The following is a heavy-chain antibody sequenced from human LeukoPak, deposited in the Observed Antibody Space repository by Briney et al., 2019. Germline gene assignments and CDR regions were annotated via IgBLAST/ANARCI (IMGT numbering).Heavy chain of an antibody. Sequence: PGGSLRLSCAASGSTFSNAWMSWVRQAPGKGREWVGRIKSKSDGGKTDHAASLKGRFTISRDESKNTRYLQMNSMKTEDTAVYYCARDGAGEYTAMVIDYWGQGTLVTVSS. V-gene: IGHV3-15*01. CDR2: IKSKSDGGKT. D-gene: IGHD5-18*01. CDR3: ARDGAGEYTAMVIDY. CDR1: GSTFSNAW. J-gene: IGHJ4*02.